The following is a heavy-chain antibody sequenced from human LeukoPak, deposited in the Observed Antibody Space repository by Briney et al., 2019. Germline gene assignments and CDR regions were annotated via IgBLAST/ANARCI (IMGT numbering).Heavy chain of an antibody. CDR3: AKDAVGVAAPDY. CDR2: ISSSGGST. CDR1: GFTFSNYA. D-gene: IGHD2-15*01. Sequence: GGSWRFSGAASGFTFSNYAMTGVGRAPGKGRKWVSAISSSGGSTYYADSVKGRFTISRDNSKNTLYLQMNSLRAEDTAVYYCAKDAVGVAAPDYWGQGTLVTVSS. V-gene: IGHV3-23*01. J-gene: IGHJ4*02.